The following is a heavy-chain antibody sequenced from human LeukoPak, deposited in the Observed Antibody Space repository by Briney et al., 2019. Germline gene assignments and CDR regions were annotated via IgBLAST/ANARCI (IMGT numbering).Heavy chain of an antibody. CDR3: ARSRVRGVFDY. J-gene: IGHJ4*02. Sequence: SETLSLTCTVSGGSISSGGYYWSWIRQHPGKGLEWIGYIYYSRSTYYNPSLKSRVTISVDTSKNQFSLKLSSVTAADTAVYYCARSRVRGVFDYWGQGTLVTVSS. D-gene: IGHD3-10*01. V-gene: IGHV4-31*03. CDR2: IYYSRST. CDR1: GGSISSGGYY.